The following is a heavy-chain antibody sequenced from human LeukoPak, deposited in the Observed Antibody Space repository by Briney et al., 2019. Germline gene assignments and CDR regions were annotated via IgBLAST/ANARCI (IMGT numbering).Heavy chain of an antibody. V-gene: IGHV3-23*01. CDR3: AKDQGPLLWFGEFTETDY. Sequence: GGSLRLSCAASGFTFSSYAMRWVRQAPGKGLEWVSAISGSGGSTYYADSVKGRFTISRDNSKNTLYLQMNSLRAEDTAVYYCAKDQGPLLWFGEFTETDYWGQGTLVTVSS. CDR2: ISGSGGST. J-gene: IGHJ4*02. D-gene: IGHD3-10*01. CDR1: GFTFSSYA.